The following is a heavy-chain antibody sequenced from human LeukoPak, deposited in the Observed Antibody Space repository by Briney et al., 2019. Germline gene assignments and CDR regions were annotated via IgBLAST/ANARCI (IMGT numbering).Heavy chain of an antibody. CDR1: GFTVSSNY. D-gene: IGHD6-19*01. CDR3: AREKLDSSGWYDYYYGMDV. V-gene: IGHV3-53*01. J-gene: IGHJ6*02. CDR2: IYSGGST. Sequence: GGSLRLSCAASGFTVSSNYMSWVRQAPGKGLEWVSAIYSGGSTYYADSVKGRFTISRDNSENTLYLQMNSLRAEDTAVYYCAREKLDSSGWYDYYYGMDVWGQGTTVTVSS.